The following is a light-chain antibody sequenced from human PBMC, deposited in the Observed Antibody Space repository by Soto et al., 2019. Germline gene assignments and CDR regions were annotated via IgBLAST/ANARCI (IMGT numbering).Light chain of an antibody. V-gene: IGKV3-15*01. CDR3: QQYNNWPGT. Sequence: EIVMTQSPATLSVSPGERATLSCRASQSVSSNLAWYQQKPGQAPRLLISGASTRATGIPARFSGSGSGTEFTLTISSLQSEDFAVYYCQQYNNWPGTFGQGAQVEIK. CDR2: GAS. CDR1: QSVSSN. J-gene: IGKJ1*01.